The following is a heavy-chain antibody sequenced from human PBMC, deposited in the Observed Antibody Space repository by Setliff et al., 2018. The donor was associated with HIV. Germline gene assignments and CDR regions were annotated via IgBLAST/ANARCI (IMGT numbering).Heavy chain of an antibody. CDR2: INHSGST. Sequence: PSETLSLTCTVSGGSISTYHWSWIRQPPGKGLEWIGQINHSGSTNYNPSLRSRVAISVASSRNHFSLKLFSMTAADTGVYYCATTPTTTTSGALDYWGHGTLVTVSS. CDR3: ATTPTTTTSGALDY. CDR1: GGSISTYH. D-gene: IGHD2-15*01. V-gene: IGHV4-59*05. J-gene: IGHJ4*01.